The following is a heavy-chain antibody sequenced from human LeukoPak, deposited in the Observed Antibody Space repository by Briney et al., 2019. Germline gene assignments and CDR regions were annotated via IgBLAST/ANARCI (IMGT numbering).Heavy chain of an antibody. CDR3: AKPMTTVTPFDY. CDR1: GFTFNNYG. J-gene: IGHJ4*02. D-gene: IGHD4-17*01. CDR2: IRYDGSNK. Sequence: GGSLRLSCAASGFTFNNYGMHWVRQAPGKGLEWVAFIRYDGSNKYYAESVKGRFAISRDDSKNTLYLQMKSLRAEDTAVYYCAKPMTTVTPFDYWGQGTLVTVFS. V-gene: IGHV3-30*02.